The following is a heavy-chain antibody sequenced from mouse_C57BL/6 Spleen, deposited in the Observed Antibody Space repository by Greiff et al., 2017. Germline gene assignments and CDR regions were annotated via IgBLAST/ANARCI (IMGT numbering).Heavy chain of an antibody. CDR3: ARRVVTTWRAMDY. V-gene: IGHV1-50*01. CDR2: IDPSDSYT. J-gene: IGHJ4*01. Sequence: QVQLKQSGAELVKPGASVKLSCKASGYTFTSYWMQWVKQRPGQGLEWIGEIDPSDSYTNYNQKFKDKATLTVDTSSSTSYMQLSSLTSEDSAVYYCARRVVTTWRAMDYWGQGTSVTVSS. CDR1: GYTFTSYW. D-gene: IGHD2-5*01.